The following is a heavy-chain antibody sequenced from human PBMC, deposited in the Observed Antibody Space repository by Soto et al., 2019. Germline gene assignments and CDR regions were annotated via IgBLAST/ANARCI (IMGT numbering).Heavy chain of an antibody. D-gene: IGHD3-22*01. CDR3: ARDYFDSSDYTTNWFDP. CDR2: IYYSGST. V-gene: IGHV4-59*12. J-gene: IGHJ5*02. CDR1: GGSISSYY. Sequence: SETLSLTCTVSGGSISSYYWSWIRQPPGKGLEWIGYIYYSGSTNYNPSLKSRVAISVDTSKNQFSLKLTSVTAADTALYYCARDYFDSSDYTTNWFDPWGQGTLVTVS.